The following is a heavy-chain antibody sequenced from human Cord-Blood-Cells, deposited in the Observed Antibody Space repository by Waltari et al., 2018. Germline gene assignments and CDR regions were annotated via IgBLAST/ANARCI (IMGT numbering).Heavy chain of an antibody. CDR2: INHSGST. D-gene: IGHD3-3*01. Sequence: QVQLQQWGAGLLKPSETLSLTCAVYGGSFSGYYWSWIRQPPGKGLEWIGEINHSGSTNYNPSLKSRVTISVDTSKNQFSLNLSSVTAADTAVYYCASVRGYDFWSGYFNWFDPWGQGTLVTVSS. CDR1: GGSFSGYY. V-gene: IGHV4-34*01. CDR3: ASVRGYDFWSGYFNWFDP. J-gene: IGHJ5*02.